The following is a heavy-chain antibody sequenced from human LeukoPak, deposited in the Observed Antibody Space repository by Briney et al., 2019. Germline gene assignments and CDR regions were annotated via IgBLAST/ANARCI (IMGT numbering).Heavy chain of an antibody. D-gene: IGHD3-10*01. V-gene: IGHV1-2*02. CDR2: INPNSGGT. Sequence: GESLKISCKGSGYTFTGYYMHWVRQAPGQGLEWMGWINPNSGGTNYAQKFQGRVTMTRDTSISTAYMELCRLRSDDTAVYYCARGGLVYYGSGRGYFDYWGQGTLVTVSS. J-gene: IGHJ4*02. CDR3: ARGGLVYYGSGRGYFDY. CDR1: GYTFTGYY.